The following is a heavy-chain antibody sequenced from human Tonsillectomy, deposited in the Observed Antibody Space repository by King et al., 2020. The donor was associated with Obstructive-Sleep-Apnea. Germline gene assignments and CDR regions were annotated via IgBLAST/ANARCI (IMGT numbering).Heavy chain of an antibody. Sequence: VQLVESGGGLVQPGGSLRLSCAASGFTFSSYAMSWGRQAPGKGLEWVSAISGSGGSTYYADSVKGRFTISRDNPKNTLYLQMNSLRAEDTAVYYCASRHYYDSSGPSAAFDIWGQGTMVTVSS. D-gene: IGHD3-22*01. V-gene: IGHV3-23*04. CDR3: ASRHYYDSSGPSAAFDI. CDR1: GFTFSSYA. CDR2: ISGSGGST. J-gene: IGHJ3*02.